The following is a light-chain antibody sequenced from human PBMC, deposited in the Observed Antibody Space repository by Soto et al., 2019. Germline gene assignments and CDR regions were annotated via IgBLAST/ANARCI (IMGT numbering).Light chain of an antibody. J-gene: IGKJ2*01. CDR3: QHLSHYPYT. CDR2: DSS. Sequence: DIQLTQSPSFLSASVEDRVTISCRASYDISSSLAWYQQEPGKPPKLLIYDSSTLQTGVPSRFTGSGSGRKFTLTISGLQFGDFATSFCQHLSHYPYTLGQGTKVDIK. V-gene: IGKV1-9*01. CDR1: YDISSS.